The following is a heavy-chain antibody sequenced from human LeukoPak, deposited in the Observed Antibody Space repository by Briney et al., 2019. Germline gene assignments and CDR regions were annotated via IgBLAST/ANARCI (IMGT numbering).Heavy chain of an antibody. Sequence: SKTLSLTCTVSGGSISSSDFYWAWIRQPPGKGLEWIASIYYGGNTYYNPSLESRVAISVDTSKNQFSLRLTSVTAADTAVYYCARHKFPLPLHWGQGTLVTVSS. CDR1: GGSISSSDFY. CDR2: IYYGGNT. CDR3: ARHKFPLPLH. J-gene: IGHJ4*02. V-gene: IGHV4-39*01. D-gene: IGHD2-21*01.